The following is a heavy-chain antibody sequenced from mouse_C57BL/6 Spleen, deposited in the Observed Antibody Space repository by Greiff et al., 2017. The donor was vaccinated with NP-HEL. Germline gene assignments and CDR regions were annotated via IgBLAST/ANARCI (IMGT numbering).Heavy chain of an antibody. D-gene: IGHD1-1*01. CDR2: IDPETGGT. Sequence: VQLQQSGAELVRPGASVTLSCKASGYTFTDYEMHWVKQTPVHGLEWIGAIDPETGGTAYNQKFKGKAILTADKSSSTAYMELRSLTSEDSAVYYCTRWGYYGSSTGFAYWGQGTLVTVSA. V-gene: IGHV1-15*01. CDR1: GYTFTDYE. J-gene: IGHJ3*01. CDR3: TRWGYYGSSTGFAY.